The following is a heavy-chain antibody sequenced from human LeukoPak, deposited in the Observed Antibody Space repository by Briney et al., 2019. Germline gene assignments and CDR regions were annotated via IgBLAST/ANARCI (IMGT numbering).Heavy chain of an antibody. J-gene: IGHJ4*02. CDR2: IRSKAYGGTT. D-gene: IGHD3-10*01. Sequence: PGGSLRLSCTASGFTFGDYAMSWVRQAPGKGLEWVGFIRSKAYGGTTEYAASVKGRFTISRDDSKSIAYLQMNSLKTEDTAVYYCTSRLWFGELFFDYWGQGTLVTVSS. CDR3: TSRLWFGELFFDY. V-gene: IGHV3-49*04. CDR1: GFTFGDYA.